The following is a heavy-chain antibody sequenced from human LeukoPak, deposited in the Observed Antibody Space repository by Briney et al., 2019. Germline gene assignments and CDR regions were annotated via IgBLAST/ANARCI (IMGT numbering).Heavy chain of an antibody. CDR1: GYTLTELS. Sequence: SVKVSCKVSGYTLTELSMHWARQAPGQGLEWMGRIIPIFGTANYAQKFQGRVTITADKSTSTAYMELSSLRSEDTAVYYCARGPIAAALPDYWGQGTLVTVSS. CDR2: IIPIFGTA. CDR3: ARGPIAAALPDY. V-gene: IGHV1-69*06. J-gene: IGHJ4*02. D-gene: IGHD6-13*01.